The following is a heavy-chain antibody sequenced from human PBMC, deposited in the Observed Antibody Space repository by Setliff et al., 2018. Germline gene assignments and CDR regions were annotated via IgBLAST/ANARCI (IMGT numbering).Heavy chain of an antibody. CDR3: AVDHVTNIAESGYGYTRIDP. D-gene: IGHD6-19*01. CDR2: IYIRGGT. CDR1: GGSITDENSW. Sequence: SETLSLTCTVSGGSITDENSWWAWIRQPAGKRPEWLGLIYIRGGTDYNPSLRSRVTISLDTSRNQFSLNLTSVTAADTAVYYCAVDHVTNIAESGYGYTRIDPWGQGIPVTVSS. J-gene: IGHJ5*02. V-gene: IGHV4-61*02.